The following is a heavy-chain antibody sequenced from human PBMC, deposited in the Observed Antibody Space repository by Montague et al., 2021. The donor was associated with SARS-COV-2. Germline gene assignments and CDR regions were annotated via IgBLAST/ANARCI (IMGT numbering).Heavy chain of an antibody. V-gene: IGHV4-59*01. CDR2: IYDGGAV. CDR1: GGSITGYY. CDR3: VRDHPYGGPRGAYDI. D-gene: IGHD4-23*01. Sequence: SETLSLTCTVSGGSITGYYWSWLRRSPGKGLEWIAYIYDGGAVNYNPSLGNRVTISTDTSKNQLSLKVNSVTAADTAVYYCVRDHPYGGPRGAYDIWGQGTVVTVS. J-gene: IGHJ3*02.